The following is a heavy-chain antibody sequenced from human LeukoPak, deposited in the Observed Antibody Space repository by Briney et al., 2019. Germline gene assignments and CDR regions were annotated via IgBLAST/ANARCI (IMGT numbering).Heavy chain of an antibody. V-gene: IGHV3-74*01. CDR1: GFSFSNSW. CDR2: INSDGTTT. CDR3: ASDPYLANFWTGYPHY. Sequence: GGSLSLSCAASGFSFSNSWMHWVRPAPGKGLVWVSRINSDGTTTYYADSVKGRFTISSDNAKNTLFPQMNSLRPEDTALYYCASDPYLANFWTGYPHYWGQGTLVTVSS. D-gene: IGHD3/OR15-3a*01. J-gene: IGHJ4*02.